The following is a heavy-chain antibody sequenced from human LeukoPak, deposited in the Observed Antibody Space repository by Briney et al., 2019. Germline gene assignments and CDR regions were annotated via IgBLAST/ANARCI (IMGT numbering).Heavy chain of an antibody. CDR1: GGSISSYY. CDR3: ARYRQDVRLEVARMYRYFDL. V-gene: IGHV4-59*01. CDR2: IYDSGST. Sequence: PSETLSLTCTVSGGSISSYYWSWIRQPPGRGLEWIGYIYDSGSTNYNPSLKSRVTISVDTSKKQFSLKLNSVTAADTAVYYCARYRQDVRLEVARMYRYFDLWGRGTLVAVSS. J-gene: IGHJ2*01. D-gene: IGHD5-12*01.